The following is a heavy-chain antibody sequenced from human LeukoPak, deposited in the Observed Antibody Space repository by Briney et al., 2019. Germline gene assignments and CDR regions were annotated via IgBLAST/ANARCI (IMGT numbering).Heavy chain of an antibody. CDR2: INHSGST. Sequence: SETLSLTCAVYGGSFSGYYWSWIRQPPGKGLEWIGEINHSGSTNYNPSLKSRVTISVDTSKNQFSLKLSSVTAADTAVYYCARDRLSYSSGWYPPYYYYGMDVWGQGTTVTVSS. J-gene: IGHJ6*02. D-gene: IGHD6-19*01. CDR3: ARDRLSYSSGWYPPYYYYGMDV. V-gene: IGHV4-34*01. CDR1: GGSFSGYY.